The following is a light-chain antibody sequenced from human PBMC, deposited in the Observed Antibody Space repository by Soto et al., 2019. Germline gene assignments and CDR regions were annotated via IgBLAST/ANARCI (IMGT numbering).Light chain of an antibody. Sequence: EIVMTQSPATLSVSPGERATLYCRASQSVSSNLAWQQQKPGQAPRILMYDASTRATGIPARFSGSGSGTDFTLTISRLEPEDFAVYYCQQYGSSPWTFGQGTKVDIK. V-gene: IGKV3-15*01. CDR2: DAS. J-gene: IGKJ1*01. CDR1: QSVSSN. CDR3: QQYGSSPWT.